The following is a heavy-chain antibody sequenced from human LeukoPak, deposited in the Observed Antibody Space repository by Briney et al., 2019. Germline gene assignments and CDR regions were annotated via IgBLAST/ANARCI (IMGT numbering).Heavy chain of an antibody. CDR3: TREGTSGYFHYFDY. J-gene: IGHJ4*02. V-gene: IGHV3-49*04. CDR2: IRSKAYGGTT. D-gene: IGHD3-22*01. CDR1: GLTFGGYA. Sequence: QSGGSLRLSCTASGLTFGGYAMSWVRQATGKGLEWVGFIRSKAYGGTTEYVASVKGRFTISRDDSKSIDYLQMNSLKTEDTAVYYCTREGTSGYFHYFDYWGQGTLVTVSS.